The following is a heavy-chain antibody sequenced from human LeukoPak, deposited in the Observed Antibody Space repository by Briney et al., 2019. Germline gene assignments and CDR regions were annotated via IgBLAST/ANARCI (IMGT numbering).Heavy chain of an antibody. CDR2: IYYSGST. CDR1: GGSISSYY. Sequence: SETLSLTCTVSGGSISSYYWSWIRQPPGKGLEWIGYIYYSGSTNYNPSLKSRVTISVDTSKNQFSLKLSSVTAADTAVYYCARGRIGPAATDYWGQGTLVTVSS. V-gene: IGHV4-59*01. D-gene: IGHD2-2*01. J-gene: IGHJ4*02. CDR3: ARGRIGPAATDY.